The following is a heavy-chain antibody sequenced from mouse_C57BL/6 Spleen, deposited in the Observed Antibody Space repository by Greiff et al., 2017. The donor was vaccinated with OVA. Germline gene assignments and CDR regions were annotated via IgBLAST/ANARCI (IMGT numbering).Heavy chain of an antibody. CDR3: AWSGFDY. CDR2: ISSGSSTI. V-gene: IGHV5-17*01. Sequence: EVHLVESGGGLVKPGGSLKLSCAASGFTFSDYGMHWVRQAPEKGLEWVAYISSGSSTIYYADTVKGRFTISRDKAKNPLYLQMTSLRSEDTAMYYCAWSGFDYWGQGTTLTVSS. J-gene: IGHJ2*01. D-gene: IGHD4-1*01. CDR1: GFTFSDYG.